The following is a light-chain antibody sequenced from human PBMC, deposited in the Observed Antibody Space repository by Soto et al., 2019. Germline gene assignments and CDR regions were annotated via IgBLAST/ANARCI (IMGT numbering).Light chain of an antibody. Sequence: EIVLTQSPGTLSLSPGERATLSCRASQSVSNSHLAWYQQKPGQAPRLLIYVASSRATGIPDRFSGSGSGTDFTLTINRLEPEDSAVYYCQQYGSSPRTFGGGTKVEIK. CDR1: QSVSNSH. CDR2: VAS. CDR3: QQYGSSPRT. J-gene: IGKJ4*01. V-gene: IGKV3-20*01.